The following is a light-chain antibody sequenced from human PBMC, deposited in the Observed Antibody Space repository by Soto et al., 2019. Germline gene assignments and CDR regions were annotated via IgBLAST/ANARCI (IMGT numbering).Light chain of an antibody. CDR2: DTS. Sequence: EVVLSQSPATLSLSPGERATLSCRASQSINTYLAWYQQKPGQAPRLLIYDTSNRAPGIPARFSGSGSGTDFTLTISSLEPEDFAVYYCQQHTNWPKTFGQGTKLEIK. CDR3: QQHTNWPKT. CDR1: QSINTY. V-gene: IGKV3-11*01. J-gene: IGKJ2*01.